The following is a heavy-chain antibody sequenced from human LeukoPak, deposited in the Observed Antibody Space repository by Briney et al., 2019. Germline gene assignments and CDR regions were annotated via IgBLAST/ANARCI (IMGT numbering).Heavy chain of an antibody. CDR3: GRNGAYSLDY. CDR2: IFHSGST. CDR1: GGSISSGYW. Sequence: SETLSLTCAVSGGSISSGYWWSWVRQPPGKGLEWIGEIFHSGSTNYNPSLKSRVTISVDKSKNQFSLKLSSVTAADTAVYYCGRNGAYSLDYWGQGTLVTVPS. D-gene: IGHD6-13*01. J-gene: IGHJ4*02. V-gene: IGHV4-4*02.